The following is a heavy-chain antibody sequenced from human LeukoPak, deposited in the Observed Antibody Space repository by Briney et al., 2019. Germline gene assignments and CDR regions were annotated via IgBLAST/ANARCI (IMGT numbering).Heavy chain of an antibody. Sequence: SETLSLTCAVSGASMRDHYWTWIRQPPGKGLEWIGNIYYMLNANSYNPSLKSRVSISMDTPGTQFSLKLNSVTAADTAVYYCATSFRSGWGFDSWGQGILVAVSS. V-gene: IGHV4-59*11. CDR2: IYYMLNA. CDR1: GASMRDHY. CDR3: ATSFRSGWGFDS. J-gene: IGHJ4*02. D-gene: IGHD6-19*01.